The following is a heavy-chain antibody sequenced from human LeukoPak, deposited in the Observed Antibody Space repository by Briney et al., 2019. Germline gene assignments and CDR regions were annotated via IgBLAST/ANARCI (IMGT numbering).Heavy chain of an antibody. D-gene: IGHD3-3*01. CDR1: GFTFSSYW. V-gene: IGHV3-7*01. Sequence: GGSLRLSCAASGFTFSSYWMSWVRQAPGKGLEWVANIKQDGSEKYYVDSVKGRFTISRDNAKNSLYLQMNSLRAEDTAVYYCARVPRRVAGYMDVWGKGTTVTVSS. CDR2: IKQDGSEK. J-gene: IGHJ6*03. CDR3: ARVPRRVAGYMDV.